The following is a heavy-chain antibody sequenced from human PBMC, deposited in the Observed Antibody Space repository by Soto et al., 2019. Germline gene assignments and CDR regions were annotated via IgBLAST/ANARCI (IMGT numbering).Heavy chain of an antibody. CDR1: GGTFSSYA. Sequence: QVQLVQSGAEVKKPGSSVKVSCKASGGTFSSYAISWVRQAPGQGLEWMGGIIHVFGTTNNAQKFQGRVTITADESTSTAYMELSSLRSEDTAVYYCAVTWVEGIAAAPSSYSYGMTVWGQGTTVTVSS. CDR2: IIHVFGTT. CDR3: AVTWVEGIAAAPSSYSYGMTV. D-gene: IGHD6-13*01. J-gene: IGHJ6*02. V-gene: IGHV1-69*01.